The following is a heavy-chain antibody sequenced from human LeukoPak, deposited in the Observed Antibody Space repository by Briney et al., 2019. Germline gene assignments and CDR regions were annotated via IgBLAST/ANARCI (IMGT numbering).Heavy chain of an antibody. V-gene: IGHV3-33*01. CDR3: ARDDNGDGMDV. D-gene: IGHD1-1*01. CDR1: GFTFSSYG. Sequence: GGSLRLSCAASGFTFSSYGMRWVRQAPGKGLEWVAVIWYDGSNKYYADSAKGRFTISRDNSKNTLYLQMNSLRAEDTAVYYCARDDNGDGMDVWGQGTTVTVSS. CDR2: IWYDGSNK. J-gene: IGHJ6*02.